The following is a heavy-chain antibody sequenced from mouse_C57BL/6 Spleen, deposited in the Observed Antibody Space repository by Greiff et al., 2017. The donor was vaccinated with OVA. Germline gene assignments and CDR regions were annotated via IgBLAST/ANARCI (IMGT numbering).Heavy chain of an antibody. D-gene: IGHD3-2*02. Sequence: DVHLVESGPGLVKPSQSLSLTCSVTGYSITSGYYWNWIRQFPGNKLEWMGYISYDGSNNYNPSLKNRISITRDTSKNQFFLKLNSVTTEDTATYYCARYSSGSPMDYWGQGTSVTVSS. CDR1: GYSITSGYY. J-gene: IGHJ4*01. CDR3: ARYSSGSPMDY. CDR2: ISYDGSN. V-gene: IGHV3-6*01.